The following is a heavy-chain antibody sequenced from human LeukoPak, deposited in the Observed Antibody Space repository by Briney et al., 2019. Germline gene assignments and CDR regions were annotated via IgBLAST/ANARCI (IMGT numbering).Heavy chain of an antibody. CDR3: ARDLVDGVGAPGAY. CDR2: INTYNGNT. Sequence: ASVKVSCKASGYTFTNYGITWMRQAPGQGLEWMGWINTYNGNTNYAQKLQGRVTITTDTSTSTTYMELRSLRSDDTAVFYCARDLVDGVGAPGAYWGQGALVTVSS. CDR1: GYTFTNYG. D-gene: IGHD1-26*01. J-gene: IGHJ4*02. V-gene: IGHV1-18*01.